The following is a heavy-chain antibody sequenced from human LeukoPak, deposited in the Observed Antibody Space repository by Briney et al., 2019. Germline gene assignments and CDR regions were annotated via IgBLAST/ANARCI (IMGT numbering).Heavy chain of an antibody. CDR3: ARKPTTSDAFDM. V-gene: IGHV4-39*07. CDR2: IYYSGST. J-gene: IGHJ3*02. D-gene: IGHD1-26*01. CDR1: GGSISSCSYY. Sequence: SETLSLTCTVSGGSISSCSYYWGWIRQPPGKGLEWIGNIYYSGSTNYNPSLKSRATISVDKSKGQFSLKLSSVTAADTAIYYCARKPTTSDAFDMWGQGTMVTVSS.